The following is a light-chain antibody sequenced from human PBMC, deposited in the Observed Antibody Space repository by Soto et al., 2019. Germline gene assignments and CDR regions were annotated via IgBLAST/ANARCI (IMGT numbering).Light chain of an antibody. CDR2: EVD. CDR1: SSDVGFFNY. J-gene: IGLJ1*01. V-gene: IGLV2-8*01. CDR3: SSFVDGSSYV. Sequence: SVLTQPPSASGSPGQSVTISCTGTSSDVGFFNYVSWYQHHPGKVPRFLIYEVDKRPSGVPDRFSGSKSGNTAYLTISGLQVEDEADYFCSSFVDGSSYVFGTGTKLTVL.